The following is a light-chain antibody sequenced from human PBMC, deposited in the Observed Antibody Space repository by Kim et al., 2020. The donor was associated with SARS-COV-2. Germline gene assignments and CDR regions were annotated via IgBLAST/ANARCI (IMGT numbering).Light chain of an antibody. CDR1: RSVSSY. CDR3: QQRSNWPWT. J-gene: IGKJ1*01. V-gene: IGKV3-11*01. CDR2: DAF. Sequence: LSQGERVTPSCRAGRSVSSYLAWFQQKRGQPPRLLIYDAFNRATGIPAKFSGSGSGTDFTLTISSLEPEDFAVYYCQQRSNWPWTFGQGTKVDIK.